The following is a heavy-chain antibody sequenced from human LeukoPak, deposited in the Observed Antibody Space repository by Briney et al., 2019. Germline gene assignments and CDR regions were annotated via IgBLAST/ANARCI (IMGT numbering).Heavy chain of an antibody. J-gene: IGHJ4*02. Sequence: KPSETLSLTCTVSGGSISSYYWSWIRQPPGKGLEWIGYIYYSGSTNYNPSLKSRVTISVDTSKNQFSLKLSSMTAADTAVYYCARASSTRPLLMLHDYWGQGTLVTVSS. V-gene: IGHV4-59*01. CDR1: GGSISSYY. CDR3: ARASSTRPLLMLHDY. D-gene: IGHD3-10*01. CDR2: IYYSGST.